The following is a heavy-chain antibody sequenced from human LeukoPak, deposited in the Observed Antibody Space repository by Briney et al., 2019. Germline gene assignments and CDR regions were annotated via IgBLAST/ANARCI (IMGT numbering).Heavy chain of an antibody. CDR1: GFTFRNYA. CDR2: ITGNGGTT. CDR3: AKDRGGSNWNDAFDI. D-gene: IGHD1-1*01. J-gene: IGHJ3*02. Sequence: RAGGSLRLSCAASGFTFRNYAMSWVRQAPGKGLEWVSGITGNGGTTYYADSVKGRFTISRDNSQNTLYLLMNSLRAEDTAIYYCAKDRGGSNWNDAFDIWGQGTMVTVSS. V-gene: IGHV3-23*01.